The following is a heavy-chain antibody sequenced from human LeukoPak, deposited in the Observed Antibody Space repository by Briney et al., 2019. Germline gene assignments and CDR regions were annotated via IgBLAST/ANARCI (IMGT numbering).Heavy chain of an antibody. Sequence: GGSLRLSCAASGFTFSSYGMHWVRQAPGKGLEWVAVISYDGSNKYYADSVKGRSTISRDNSKSTLYLQMNSLRAEDTAVYYCAKDYRGYSYGYGAGFGYWGQGTLVTVSS. CDR2: ISYDGSNK. CDR3: AKDYRGYSYGYGAGFGY. D-gene: IGHD5-18*01. CDR1: GFTFSSYG. J-gene: IGHJ4*02. V-gene: IGHV3-30*18.